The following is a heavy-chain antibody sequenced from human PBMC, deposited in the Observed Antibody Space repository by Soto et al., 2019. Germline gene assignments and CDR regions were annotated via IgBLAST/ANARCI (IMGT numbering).Heavy chain of an antibody. CDR3: AKDDSGGSSYFDY. CDR1: GFTFSSYG. CDR2: ISYDGSNK. V-gene: IGHV3-30*18. J-gene: IGHJ4*02. Sequence: QVQLVESGGGVVQPGRSLRLSCAASGFTFSSYGMQWVRQAPGKGLEWVAVISYDGSNKYYADSVKGRFTISRDNSKNTLYLQMNSLRAEDTAVYYCAKDDSGGSSYFDYWGQGTLVTVSS. D-gene: IGHD1-26*01.